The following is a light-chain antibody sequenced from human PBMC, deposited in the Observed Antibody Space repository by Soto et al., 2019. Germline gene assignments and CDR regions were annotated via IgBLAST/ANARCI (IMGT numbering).Light chain of an antibody. J-gene: IGKJ1*01. CDR1: HSVTSNN. V-gene: IGKV3-20*01. CDR3: QQYVSSPWT. Sequence: EIVLTQSPGTLSLSPGERATLSCRASHSVTSNNLAWFQHKRGQALRLLIYGASTRAPGIPDRFSGSGSGTDFTLTISRLEPEDFAVYYCQQYVSSPWTFGQGTKVEVK. CDR2: GAS.